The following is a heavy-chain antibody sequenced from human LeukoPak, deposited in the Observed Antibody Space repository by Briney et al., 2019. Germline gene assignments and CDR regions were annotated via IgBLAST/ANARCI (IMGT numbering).Heavy chain of an antibody. J-gene: IGHJ6*03. CDR1: GFTFSNYY. CDR3: ARSASTSYSYMDV. CDR2: IKNDETNT. V-gene: IGHV3-74*01. D-gene: IGHD4-11*01. Sequence: GGSLRLSCAASGFTFSNYYMHWVRQAPGKGPVWVSRIKNDETNTDYADSVKGRFTISRDNAKNTLYLQMNSLRAEDTAVYYCARSASTSYSYMDVWGKGTTVTVSS.